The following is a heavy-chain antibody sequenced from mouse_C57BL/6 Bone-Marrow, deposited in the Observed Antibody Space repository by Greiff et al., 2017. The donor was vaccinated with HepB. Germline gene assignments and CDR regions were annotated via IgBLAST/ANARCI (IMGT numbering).Heavy chain of an antibody. V-gene: IGHV14-4*01. CDR2: IDPENGDT. CDR3: TTSGYYMDY. Sequence: EVQLQQSGAELVRPGASVKLSCTASGFNIKDDYMHWVKQSPEQGLEWIGWIDPENGDTEYASKFQGKATITADTSSNTAYLQLSSLTSEDTAVYYCTTSGYYMDYWGQGTSVTVSS. J-gene: IGHJ4*01. CDR1: GFNIKDDY. D-gene: IGHD2-3*01.